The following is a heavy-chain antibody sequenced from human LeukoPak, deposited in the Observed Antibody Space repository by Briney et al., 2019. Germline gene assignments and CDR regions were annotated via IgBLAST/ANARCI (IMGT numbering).Heavy chain of an antibody. Sequence: ASVKVSCKASGYTFTSYDINWVRQATGQGLEWMGWMNPNSGNTGYAQKFQGRVTITRNTSISTAYMELSSLRSEDTAVYYCARLVGTYYYDSSGYYYFDYWGQGTLVTVSS. CDR2: MNPNSGNT. CDR1: GYTFTSYD. J-gene: IGHJ4*02. D-gene: IGHD3-22*01. V-gene: IGHV1-8*03. CDR3: ARLVGTYYYDSSGYYYFDY.